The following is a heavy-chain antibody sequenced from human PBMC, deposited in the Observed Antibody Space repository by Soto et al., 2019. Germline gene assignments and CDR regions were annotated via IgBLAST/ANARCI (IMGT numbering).Heavy chain of an antibody. J-gene: IGHJ4*02. V-gene: IGHV4-30-4*08. CDR3: ARDGGTAAGPDY. D-gene: IGHD6-13*01. Sequence: ASETLSLTCTVSGGSIRSGDYYWSWIRQPPGKGLEWIGYIYYSGSTYYNPSPKSRVTTSVDTSKNQFSLKLSSVTAADTAVYYCARDGGTAAGPDYWGQGTLVTVPS. CDR1: GGSIRSGDYY. CDR2: IYYSGST.